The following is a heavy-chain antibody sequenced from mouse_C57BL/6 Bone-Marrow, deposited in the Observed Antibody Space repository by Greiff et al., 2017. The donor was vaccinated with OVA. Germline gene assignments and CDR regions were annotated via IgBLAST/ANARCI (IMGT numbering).Heavy chain of an antibody. D-gene: IGHD2-4*01. J-gene: IGHJ4*01. Sequence: VKLLESGPGLVAPSQSLSITCTVSGFSLTSYGVSWVRQPPGKGLEWLGVIWGDGSTNYHSALISRLSISKDNSKSQVFLKLNSLQTDDTATYYCAPHMITDVFYAMDYWGQGTSVTVSS. CDR1: GFSLTSYG. CDR2: IWGDGST. V-gene: IGHV2-3*01. CDR3: APHMITDVFYAMDY.